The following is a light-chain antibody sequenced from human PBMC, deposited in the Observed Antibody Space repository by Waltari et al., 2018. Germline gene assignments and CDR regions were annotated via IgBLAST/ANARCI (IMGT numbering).Light chain of an antibody. CDR2: DAS. J-gene: IGKJ2*01. CDR3: QQRSNWTPHT. V-gene: IGKV3-11*01. Sequence: DIVLTQSPATLSLSPGDTATLSCRASQSVGNYLAWYQQKPGQPPRLLIYDASNRATGVPARFRDSGSGTDFTLTISSLEAEDFAVYYCQQRSNWTPHTFGQGARLEIK. CDR1: QSVGNY.